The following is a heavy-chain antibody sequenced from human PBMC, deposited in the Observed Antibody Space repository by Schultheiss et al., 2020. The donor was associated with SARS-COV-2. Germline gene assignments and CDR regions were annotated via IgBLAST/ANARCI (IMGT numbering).Heavy chain of an antibody. CDR2: INHSGST. CDR3: ARHGARYDFWSGYPRGLNWFDP. Sequence: SETLSLTCTVSGGSISSSSYYWGWIRQPPGKGLEWIGEINHSGSTNYNPSLKSRVTISVDTSKNQFSLKLSSVTAADTAVYYCARHGARYDFWSGYPRGLNWFDPWGQGTLVTVSS. CDR1: GGSISSSSYY. J-gene: IGHJ5*02. V-gene: IGHV4-39*01. D-gene: IGHD3-3*01.